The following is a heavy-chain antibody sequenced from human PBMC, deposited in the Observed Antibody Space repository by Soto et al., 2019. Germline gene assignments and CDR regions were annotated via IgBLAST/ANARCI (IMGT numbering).Heavy chain of an antibody. V-gene: IGHV4-34*01. CDR1: GGSFSEFY. Sequence: QVQLQQSGAGLLKPSETLSLTCAVYGGSFSEFYWSWIRQPPGKGLEWLGEVNHSGSTNYNPSLKSRVTISVDTSKNQFSLRLNSVTAADTAVYYCASDSSGYYRWGQGTLVTVSS. CDR3: ASDSSGYYR. D-gene: IGHD3-22*01. J-gene: IGHJ4*02. CDR2: VNHSGST.